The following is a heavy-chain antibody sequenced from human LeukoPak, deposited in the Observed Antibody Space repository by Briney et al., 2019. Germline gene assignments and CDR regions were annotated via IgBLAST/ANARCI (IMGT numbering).Heavy chain of an antibody. CDR2: IYSGGST. J-gene: IGHJ3*02. D-gene: IGHD3-10*01. V-gene: IGHV3-53*01. CDR3: AREWLFGELRFAFDI. Sequence: GGSLRLSCAASWFTVSSNYMSWVRQAPGKGLEWVSVIYSGGSTHYADSVKGRFTISRDNSKNTLYLQMNSLRAEDTAVYYCAREWLFGELRFAFDIWGQGTMVTVSS. CDR1: WFTVSSNY.